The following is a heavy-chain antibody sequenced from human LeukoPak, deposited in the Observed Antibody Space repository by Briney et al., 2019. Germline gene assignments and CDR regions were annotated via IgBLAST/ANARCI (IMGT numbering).Heavy chain of an antibody. Sequence: GASVTVSCKASGYTFSDYYIHWVRQAPGQGLEWMGFINPSGGSTSYAQKFQGRVTMTRDTSTSAVHMELSSLRSEDTAMYYCARNVGSGLDYWGQGTLVTVSS. J-gene: IGHJ4*02. CDR2: INPSGGST. V-gene: IGHV1-46*01. D-gene: IGHD1-26*01. CDR1: GYTFSDYY. CDR3: ARNVGSGLDY.